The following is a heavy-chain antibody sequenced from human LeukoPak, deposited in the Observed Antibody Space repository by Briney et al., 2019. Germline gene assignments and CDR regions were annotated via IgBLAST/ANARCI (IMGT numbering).Heavy chain of an antibody. CDR3: ARAPPGGDCYSE. D-gene: IGHD2-21*02. V-gene: IGHV4-59*01. Sequence: SETLSLTCTVSGGSISSYYWSWIRQPPGKGLEWIGYIYYSGSTNYNPSLKSRVTISVDTSKNQFPLKLSSVTAADTAVYYCARAPPGGDCYSEWGQGTLVTVSS. CDR1: GGSISSYY. J-gene: IGHJ4*02. CDR2: IYYSGST.